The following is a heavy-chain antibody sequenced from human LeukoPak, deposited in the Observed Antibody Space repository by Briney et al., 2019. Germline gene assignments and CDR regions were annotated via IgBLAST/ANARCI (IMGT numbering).Heavy chain of an antibody. Sequence: GGSLRLSRAPSRFTSTNYTVRSVRQGPGERVGRGLARGSDGTAYYAASVRGRFTISGDNSKSTRYLQMSSLRVEDTAVYYCASRTWIGGGYYAFDIWGQGTMVTVSS. D-gene: IGHD1-26*01. CDR1: RFTSTNYT. V-gene: IGHV3-23*01. J-gene: IGHJ3*02. CDR3: ASRTWIGGGYYAFDI. CDR2: RGSDGTA.